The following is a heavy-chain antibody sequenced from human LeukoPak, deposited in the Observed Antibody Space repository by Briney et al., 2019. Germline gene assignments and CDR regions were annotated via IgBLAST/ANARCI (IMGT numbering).Heavy chain of an antibody. Sequence: SVKVSCKASGFTFTNSAMQWVRQARGQRLEWIGWIVVASGNTEYAQKFQERVTITRDMSTSTAYMELSSLSPEDTAVYYCAAAPIEMQQRGFDYWGQGTLVTVSS. CDR3: AAAPIEMQQRGFDY. CDR2: IVVASGNT. J-gene: IGHJ4*02. D-gene: IGHD5-24*01. CDR1: GFTFTNSA. V-gene: IGHV1-58*02.